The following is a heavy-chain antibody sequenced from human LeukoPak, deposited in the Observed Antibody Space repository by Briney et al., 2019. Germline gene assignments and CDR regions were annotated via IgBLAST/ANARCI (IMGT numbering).Heavy chain of an antibody. Sequence: ASVKVSCKASGYTFTSYAMHWVRQAPGQRLEWMGWINAGNGNTKYSQKFQGRVTITRDTSASTAYMELSSLRSEDTAVYYCARGGGLATHAFDIWGQGTMVTVSS. J-gene: IGHJ3*02. CDR1: GYTFTSYA. V-gene: IGHV1-3*01. D-gene: IGHD5-12*01. CDR3: ARGGGLATHAFDI. CDR2: INAGNGNT.